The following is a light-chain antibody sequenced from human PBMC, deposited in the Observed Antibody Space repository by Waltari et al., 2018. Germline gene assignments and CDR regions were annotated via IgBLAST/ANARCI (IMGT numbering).Light chain of an antibody. V-gene: IGLV3-9*01. CDR1: NLGDKN. J-gene: IGLJ2*01. CDR2: RDT. CDR3: QVWDSSTAVV. Sequence: SYYLAQPLPVSVALGQTARATCWGKNLGDKNVHWYQVQPGQVLVMVIYRDTNRPSGIPERFSGSNSGNTATLTISRAQAGDEADYYCQVWDSSTAVVFGGGTKLTVL.